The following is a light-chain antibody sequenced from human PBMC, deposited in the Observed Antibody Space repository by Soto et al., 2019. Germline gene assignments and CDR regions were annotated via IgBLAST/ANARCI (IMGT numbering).Light chain of an antibody. V-gene: IGKV3-15*01. Sequence: EIVMTQSPATLSVSPGERATLSCRASQSVSSYLVWNQQKSGQAPRLLIYGASTRATGIPARFSGSGSGTDFTLTISSLQSEDFAVYYCQQHKDWPLTFGQGSKVEIK. CDR2: GAS. J-gene: IGKJ1*01. CDR3: QQHKDWPLT. CDR1: QSVSSY.